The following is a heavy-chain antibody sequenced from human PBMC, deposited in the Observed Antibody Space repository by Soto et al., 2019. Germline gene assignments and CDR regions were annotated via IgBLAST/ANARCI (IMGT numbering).Heavy chain of an antibody. Sequence: QVQLQESGPGLVKPSETLSLTCTVSGDSISTYYWSWIRQPPGKGLEWIGYIYYSGSTNYNPSLKSRVTITVDTSQNQSARTLSSVPAAEEAVYYCGRFRWGSSYGMDVWGQGSTVTVFS. V-gene: IGHV4-59*01. CDR1: GDSISTYY. J-gene: IGHJ6*02. CDR2: IYYSGST. CDR3: GRFRWGSSYGMDV. D-gene: IGHD2-21*01.